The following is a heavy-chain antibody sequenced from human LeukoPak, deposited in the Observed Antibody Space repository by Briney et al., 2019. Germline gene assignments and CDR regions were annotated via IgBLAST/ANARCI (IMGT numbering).Heavy chain of an antibody. CDR2: IWYDGSNK. CDR3: ARDRDMVRGGPLDY. Sequence: GGSLRLSCAASGFTFSSYAMHWVRQAPGKGLEWVAVIWYDGSNKYYADSVKGRFTISRDNSKNTLYLQMNSLRAEDTAVYYCARDRDMVRGGPLDYWGQGTLVTVSS. J-gene: IGHJ4*02. D-gene: IGHD3-10*01. CDR1: GFTFSSYA. V-gene: IGHV3-33*08.